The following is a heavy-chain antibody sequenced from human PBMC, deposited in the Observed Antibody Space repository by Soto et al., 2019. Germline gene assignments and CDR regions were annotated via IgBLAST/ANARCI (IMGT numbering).Heavy chain of an antibody. CDR1: GGSISNYY. CDR2: IYYSGTT. D-gene: IGHD3-3*01. CDR3: ARAPRTYDFPYYFDN. J-gene: IGHJ4*02. V-gene: IGHV4-59*01. Sequence: SETLSLTCTVSGGSISNYYWSWIRQPPGKGLEWIGYIYYSGTTNYNPSLKSRVTISLHTSKSQFSLRLSSVTAADTAVYYCARAPRTYDFPYYFDNWGQGALVTVSS.